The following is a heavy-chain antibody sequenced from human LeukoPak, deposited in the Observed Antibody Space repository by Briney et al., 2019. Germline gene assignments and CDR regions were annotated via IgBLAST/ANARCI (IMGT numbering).Heavy chain of an antibody. CDR3: ARVLGYSWIQDYMDV. CDR1: GGSISNYY. D-gene: IGHD5-18*01. CDR2: MHQSGST. V-gene: IGHV4-38-2*02. J-gene: IGHJ6*03. Sequence: PSETLSLTCTVSGGSISNYYWGWIRQPPGKGLEWMGTMHQSGSTYYNPSLKSRVTISVDTSKNQFSLKVSSVTAADTAVYYCARVLGYSWIQDYMDVWGKGTTVTVSS.